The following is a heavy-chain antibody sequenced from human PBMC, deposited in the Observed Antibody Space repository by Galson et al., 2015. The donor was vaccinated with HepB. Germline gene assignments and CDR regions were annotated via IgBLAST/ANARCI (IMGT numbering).Heavy chain of an antibody. CDR3: ASVNSNYYYYYMDV. Sequence: TLSLTCTVSGGSISSSSYYWGWIRQPPGKGLEWIGSIYYSGSTYYNPSLKSRVTISVDTSKNQFSLKLSSVTAADTAVYYCASVNSNYYYYYMDVWGKGTTVTVSS. D-gene: IGHD4-11*01. CDR2: IYYSGST. CDR1: GGSISSSSYY. V-gene: IGHV4-39*07. J-gene: IGHJ6*03.